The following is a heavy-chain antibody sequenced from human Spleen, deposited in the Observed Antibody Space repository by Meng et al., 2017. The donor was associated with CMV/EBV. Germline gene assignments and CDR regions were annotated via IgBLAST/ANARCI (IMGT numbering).Heavy chain of an antibody. CDR1: GDSISNYY. J-gene: IGHJ4*02. V-gene: IGHV4-59*05. D-gene: IGHD5-12*01. CDR3: ARGRPGGYSGSRGFDY. CDR2: IYYSAST. Sequence: SETLSLTCGVSGDSISNYYWSWIRQPPGKGLEWIGSIYYSASTYYNPSLKSRVTISVDTSKNQFSLKLSSVTAADTAVYYCARGRPGGYSGSRGFDYWGQGTLVTVSS.